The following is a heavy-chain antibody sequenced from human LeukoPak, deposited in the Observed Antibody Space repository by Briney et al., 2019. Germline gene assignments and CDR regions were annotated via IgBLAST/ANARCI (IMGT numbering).Heavy chain of an antibody. D-gene: IGHD3-22*01. Sequence: VASVKVSCKASGYTFSGQFVFWVRQAPGQGLEWMGWVNAKSGDTRYAQIFQDRVTMTRDTSISTVYMELSRLRSDDTAVNYCARDLAAITTGSHNWFDPWGQGTLVTVSS. J-gene: IGHJ5*02. CDR2: VNAKSGDT. V-gene: IGHV1-2*02. CDR3: ARDLAAITTGSHNWFDP. CDR1: GYTFSGQF.